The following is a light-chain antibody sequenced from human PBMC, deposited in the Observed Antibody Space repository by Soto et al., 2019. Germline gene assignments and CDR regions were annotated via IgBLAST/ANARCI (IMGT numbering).Light chain of an antibody. CDR1: QSVGSSY. V-gene: IGKV3-20*01. Sequence: EIVLTQTPGTPSLSPGERATLSCRASQSVGSSYLAWYQQKPGQAPRLLIYGASSRATGIPDKFSGSGSGTDFTLTISRLEPEDFAVYYCQQYGSSPRTFGQGTKVEIK. J-gene: IGKJ1*01. CDR3: QQYGSSPRT. CDR2: GAS.